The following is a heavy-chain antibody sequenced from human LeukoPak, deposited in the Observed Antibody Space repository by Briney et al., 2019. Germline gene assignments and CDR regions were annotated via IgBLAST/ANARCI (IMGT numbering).Heavy chain of an antibody. CDR3: ASPPEHYLGYFDY. V-gene: IGHV1-2*03. D-gene: IGHD1-14*01. Sequence: LGASVKVSCKASGYTFTGYYMHWVRQSPGQGLEWMGWINPNSGGTNYAQKFQGRVTITADKSTSTAYMELSSLRSEDTAVYYCASPPEHYLGYFDYWGQGTLVTVSS. J-gene: IGHJ4*02. CDR2: INPNSGGT. CDR1: GYTFTGYY.